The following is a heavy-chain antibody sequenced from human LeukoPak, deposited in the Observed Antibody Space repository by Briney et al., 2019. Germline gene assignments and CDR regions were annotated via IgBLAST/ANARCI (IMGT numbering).Heavy chain of an antibody. CDR2: IYYSGST. D-gene: IGHD3-3*01. Sequence: SETLSLTCTVSGGSISSYYWSWIRQPPGKGLEWIGYIYYSGSTNYNPSLKSRVTISVDTSKNQFSLKLSSVTAADTAVYYCARGRRGTIFGVVTSNGYLYYYYYMDVWGKGTTVAVSS. J-gene: IGHJ6*03. V-gene: IGHV4-59*01. CDR1: GGSISSYY. CDR3: ARGRRGTIFGVVTSNGYLYYYYYMDV.